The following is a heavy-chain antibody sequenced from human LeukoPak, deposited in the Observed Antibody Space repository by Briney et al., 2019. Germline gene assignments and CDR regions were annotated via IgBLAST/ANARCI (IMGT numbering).Heavy chain of an antibody. CDR1: GYTFTSNY. CDR3: ARVITTNNDY. CDR2: IYPRDGST. Sequence: ASVKVSCKASGYTFTSNYIHWVRQAPGQGLEWMGMIYPRDGSTSYAQKFQGRVTVTRDTSTSTVHMELSGLRSEDTAVYYCARVITTNNDYWGQGTLVTVSS. J-gene: IGHJ4*02. V-gene: IGHV1-46*01. D-gene: IGHD3-22*01.